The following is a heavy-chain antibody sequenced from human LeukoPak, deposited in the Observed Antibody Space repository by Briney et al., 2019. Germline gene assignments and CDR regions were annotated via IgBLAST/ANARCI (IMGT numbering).Heavy chain of an antibody. CDR1: GGSISSSSYY. J-gene: IGHJ4*02. Sequence: SETLSLTCTVSGGSISSSSYYWGWIRQPPGKGLEWIGSIYYRGSTYYNPPLKSRVTISVDTSKNQFSLKLSSVTAADTAVYYCARMIYYFDYWGQGTLVTVSS. V-gene: IGHV4-39*01. CDR2: IYYRGST. CDR3: ARMIYYFDY. D-gene: IGHD3/OR15-3a*01.